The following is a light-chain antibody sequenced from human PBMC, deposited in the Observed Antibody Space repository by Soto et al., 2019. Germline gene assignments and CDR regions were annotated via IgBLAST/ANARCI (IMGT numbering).Light chain of an antibody. V-gene: IGKV2-28*01. Sequence: DIVMTQSPLSLPVTPGEPASISCRYSQSLLHSNGHTYLDWYLQKTGQSPQLLVYLVSNRASGVPDRFSGSGSGTDFTLKISRVEAEDVGVYYCMQALQSPSVGGVTKVELK. CDR2: LVS. CDR3: MQALQSPS. CDR1: QSLLHSNGHTY. J-gene: IGKJ4*01.